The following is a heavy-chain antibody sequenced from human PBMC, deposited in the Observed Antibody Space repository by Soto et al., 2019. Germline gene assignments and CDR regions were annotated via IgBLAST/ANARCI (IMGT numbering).Heavy chain of an antibody. CDR2: IYYSGST. V-gene: IGHV4-31*03. J-gene: IGHJ6*02. Sequence: QVQLQESGPGLVKPSQTLSLTCTVSGGSISSGGYYWTWIRQHPGKGLEWIGYIYYSGSTYYNPSLKSRVTISVDTSKNQFALKLSSVTAADTAVYYCATEKYYYGSGKDGMDVWGQGTTVTVSS. D-gene: IGHD3-10*01. CDR3: ATEKYYYGSGKDGMDV. CDR1: GGSISSGGYY.